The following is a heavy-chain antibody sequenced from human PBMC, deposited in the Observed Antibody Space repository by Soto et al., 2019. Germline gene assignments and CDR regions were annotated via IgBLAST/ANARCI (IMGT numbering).Heavy chain of an antibody. J-gene: IGHJ5*02. D-gene: IGHD3-10*01. CDR2: ISSSSTYI. CDR3: ARGQNYYGAGSRDWFDP. V-gene: IGHV3-21*01. CDR1: GFTFSSYT. Sequence: GGSLRRSCAASGFTFSSYTMNWVRQAPGKGLEWVSSISSSSTYIYYGESAKGRFTISRDNEKKSLYLQMNSLRAEETAVYYCARGQNYYGAGSRDWFDPWGQGTLVTVSS.